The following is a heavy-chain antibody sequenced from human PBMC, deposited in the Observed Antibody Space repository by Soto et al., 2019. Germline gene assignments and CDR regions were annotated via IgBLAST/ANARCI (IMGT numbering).Heavy chain of an antibody. CDR1: GFSLSTSGVG. CDR3: AHRHVVAVAGGRYFDL. CDR2: IYWDDAK. V-gene: IGHV2-5*02. D-gene: IGHD6-19*01. J-gene: IGHJ2*01. Sequence: QITLKESGPTLVKPTQTLTLTCTFSGFSLSTSGVGVGWIRQPPGKALEWLALIYWDDAKRYSPSLKSRLTITKDTSNNQVVLTMTNMDPVDTATYYCAHRHVVAVAGGRYFDLWGRGTLVTVSS.